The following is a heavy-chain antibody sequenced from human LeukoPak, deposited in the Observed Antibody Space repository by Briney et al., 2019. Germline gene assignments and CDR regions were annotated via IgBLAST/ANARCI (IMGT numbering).Heavy chain of an antibody. J-gene: IGHJ4*02. CDR2: INHSGST. D-gene: IGHD5-18*01. CDR3: ARRATAMAKNFDY. Sequence: SETLSLTCAVYGGPFSGSYWSWFRQLPGKGLEWVGEINHSGSTNYNPSRKRRVTISVDASKNQFSLKLSSVTAADTAVYYCARRATAMAKNFDYWGQGTLVTVSS. CDR1: GGPFSGSY. V-gene: IGHV4-34*01.